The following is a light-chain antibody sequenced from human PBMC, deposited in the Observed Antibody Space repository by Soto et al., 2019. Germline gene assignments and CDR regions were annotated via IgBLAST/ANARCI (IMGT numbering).Light chain of an antibody. Sequence: QSALTQPASVSGSPGQSITISCTGTSSDVGVYNYVSWYQQHPGKAPKLMIYDVSNRPSGVSNRFSGSKSGNTASLTISGLQADDEADYYCSSYTSSDTYVFGTGTKVTVL. J-gene: IGLJ1*01. CDR2: DVS. CDR1: SSDVGVYNY. CDR3: SSYTSSDTYV. V-gene: IGLV2-14*01.